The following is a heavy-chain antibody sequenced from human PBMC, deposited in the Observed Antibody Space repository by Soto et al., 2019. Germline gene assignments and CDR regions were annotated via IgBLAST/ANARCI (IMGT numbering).Heavy chain of an antibody. V-gene: IGHV3-15*01. Sequence: GGSLRLSCAASGFTFSNAWMSWVRQAPGKGLEWVGRIKSKTDGGTTDYAAPVKGRFTISRDDSKNTLYLQMNSLKTEDTAVYYCTTGNSGSYGGHDYWGQGTLVTVSS. CDR3: TTGNSGSYGGHDY. CDR2: IKSKTDGGTT. J-gene: IGHJ4*02. D-gene: IGHD1-26*01. CDR1: GFTFSNAW.